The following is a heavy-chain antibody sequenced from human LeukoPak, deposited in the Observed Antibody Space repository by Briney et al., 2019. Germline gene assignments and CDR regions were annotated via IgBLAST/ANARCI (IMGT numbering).Heavy chain of an antibody. CDR2: IYYSGST. CDR3: ARIRYCSGGSCYRFRTHFDY. V-gene: IGHV4-30-4*01. Sequence: SQTLSLTCTVSGGSISSGDYYWSWIRQPPGKGLEWIGYIYYSGSTYYNPSLKSRVTISVDTSKNQFSLKLSSVTAADTAVYYCARIRYCSGGSCYRFRTHFDYWGQGTLVTVPS. CDR1: GGSISSGDYY. J-gene: IGHJ4*02. D-gene: IGHD2-15*01.